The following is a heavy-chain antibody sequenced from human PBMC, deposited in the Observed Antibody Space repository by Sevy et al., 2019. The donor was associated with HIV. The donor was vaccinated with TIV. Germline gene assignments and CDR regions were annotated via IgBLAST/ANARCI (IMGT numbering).Heavy chain of an antibody. D-gene: IGHD1-26*01. CDR3: AREQTGSFPDF. CDR2: ISRASDSI. Sequence: GGSLRLSCAASGFTFRDYPMNWIRQAPGKGLEWLSYISRASDSIYYADSVMGRFTVSRDNAKNSLYLQMDRLSDEDTAIYYCAREQTGSFPDFWGQGTLVTVSS. V-gene: IGHV3-48*02. CDR1: GFTFRDYP. J-gene: IGHJ4*02.